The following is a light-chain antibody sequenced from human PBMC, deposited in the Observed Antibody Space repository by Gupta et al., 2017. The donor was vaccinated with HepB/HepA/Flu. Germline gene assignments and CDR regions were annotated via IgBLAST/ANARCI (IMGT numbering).Light chain of an antibody. CDR1: QRISND. CDR3: QQLNRYPLT. J-gene: IGKJ4*01. V-gene: IGKV1-9*01. CDR2: AAS. Sequence: QMTQSPSFLSASVGDRVTITCRASQRISNDLAWYQQKSGKTPKLLIYAASTLQSGVPARFSGSGSGTEFTLTISSLQPEDFATYYCQQLNRYPLTFGGGTKVDIK.